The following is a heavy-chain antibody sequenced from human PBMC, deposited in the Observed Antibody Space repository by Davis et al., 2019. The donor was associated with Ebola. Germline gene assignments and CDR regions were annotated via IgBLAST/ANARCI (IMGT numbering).Heavy chain of an antibody. V-gene: IGHV3-53*01. Sequence: GESLMISCAASGFSVSTKYMNWVRQAPGKGLQWVSIIYSGGTTYYADSVKGRFTISRDNSRNTLFLQMNNLRADDTAVYYCARGDFYYGVDVWGQGTTVTVSS. CDR1: GFSVSTKY. CDR3: ARGDFYYGVDV. J-gene: IGHJ6*02. CDR2: IYSGGTT.